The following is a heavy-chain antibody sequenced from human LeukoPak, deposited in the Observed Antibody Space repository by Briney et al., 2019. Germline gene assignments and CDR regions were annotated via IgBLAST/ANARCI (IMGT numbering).Heavy chain of an antibody. CDR3: AKQPYAAAAYRGNWFDP. Sequence: GGSLRLSCAASGFTFSSYAVSWVRQAPGKGLEWVSGTSGSGGSPYYVDSVKGRFTISRDNSKNTLYLQMNSLRAEDTAVYYCAKQPYAAAAYRGNWFDPWGQGTLVTVSS. V-gene: IGHV3-23*01. CDR2: TSGSGGSP. CDR1: GFTFSSYA. J-gene: IGHJ5*02. D-gene: IGHD6-13*01.